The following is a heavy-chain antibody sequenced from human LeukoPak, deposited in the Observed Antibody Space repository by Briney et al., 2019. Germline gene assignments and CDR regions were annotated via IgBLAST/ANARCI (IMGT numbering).Heavy chain of an antibody. CDR1: GGSISSGSYY. CDR3: ARQLWFGEFHFDC. J-gene: IGHJ4*02. Sequence: SQTLSLTCTVSGGSISSGSYYWSWIRQPAGKGLEWIGRIYTSGSTNYNPSLKSRVTISVDTSKNQFSLKLSSVTAADTAVYYCARQLWFGEFHFDCWGQGTLATVSP. V-gene: IGHV4-61*02. D-gene: IGHD3-10*01. CDR2: IYTSGST.